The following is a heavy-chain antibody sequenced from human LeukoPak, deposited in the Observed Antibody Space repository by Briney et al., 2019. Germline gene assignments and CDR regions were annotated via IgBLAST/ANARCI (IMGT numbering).Heavy chain of an antibody. CDR1: GFTVSSNY. CDR2: IYSGGSS. V-gene: IGHV3-66*02. Sequence: GGSLRLSCAASGFTVSSNYMSWVRQAPGKGLECVSLIYSGGSSYYADSVRGRFTISRVNSQNTLFLQMNSVRAEDTAVYYVSRGANYGGNFGYFDYWGQGTMVT. CDR3: SRGANYGGNFGYFDY. J-gene: IGHJ4*02. D-gene: IGHD4-23*01.